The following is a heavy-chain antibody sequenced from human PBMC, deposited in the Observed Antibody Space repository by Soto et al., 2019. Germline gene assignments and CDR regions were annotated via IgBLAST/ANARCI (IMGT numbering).Heavy chain of an antibody. J-gene: IGHJ4*02. D-gene: IGHD6-19*01. CDR2: ISAYNGNT. CDR1: GYTFTGYY. CDR3: ARCGSSGWYGSLDY. V-gene: IGHV1-18*04. Sequence: ASVKVSCKAAGYTFTGYYMHWVRQAPGQGLEWMGWISAYNGNTNYAQKLQGRVTMTTDTSTSTAYMELRSLRSDDTAVYYCARCGSSGWYGSLDYWGQGTLVTVPS.